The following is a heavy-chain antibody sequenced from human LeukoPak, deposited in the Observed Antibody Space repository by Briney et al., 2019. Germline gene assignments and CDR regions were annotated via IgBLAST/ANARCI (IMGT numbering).Heavy chain of an antibody. D-gene: IGHD5-24*01. CDR2: IYNSGST. CDR1: GGSMNSYY. V-gene: IGHV4-59*01. J-gene: IGHJ4*02. CDR3: VRGRDGYSN. Sequence: PSEILSLTCSVSGGSMNSYYWSWIRQSPGKGLEWIGYIYNSGSTNYNPSLQSRVTISIETSKNQFSLRLSSVTAADTAVYYCVRGRDGYSNWGQGTLVIVSS.